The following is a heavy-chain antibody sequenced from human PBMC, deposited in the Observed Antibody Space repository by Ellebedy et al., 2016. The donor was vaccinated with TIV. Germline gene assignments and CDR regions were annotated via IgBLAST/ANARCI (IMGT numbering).Heavy chain of an antibody. CDR3: ARGTYSSSWYRMDF. CDR1: GGTFSSYS. CDR2: IIPIFGTP. Sequence: AASVKVSCKASGGTFSSYSMIWVRQAPGQGLEWMGGIIPIFGTPDYAQSFQGRVTITADTSTSTAYMELSSLRSEDTAVYYCARGTYSSSWYRMDFWGKGTPVTVSS. D-gene: IGHD6-13*01. J-gene: IGHJ6*04. V-gene: IGHV1-69*06.